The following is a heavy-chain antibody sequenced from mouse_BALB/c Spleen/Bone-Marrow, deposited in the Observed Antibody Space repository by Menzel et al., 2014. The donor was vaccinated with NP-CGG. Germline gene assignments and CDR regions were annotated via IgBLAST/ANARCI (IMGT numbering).Heavy chain of an antibody. CDR3: ARGGGSSGYFDV. D-gene: IGHD2-3*01. CDR1: GYTFTNYD. J-gene: IGHJ1*01. V-gene: IGHV1S33*01. Sequence: LVESGPELVKPGALVKISCKASGYTFTNYDINWVKQRPGQGLEWIGWIYPGDGSTKYNERFKGKATLTADKSSSTAYMQHSSLASENSAVYFCARGGGSSGYFDVWGAGTTVTVSS. CDR2: IYPGDGST.